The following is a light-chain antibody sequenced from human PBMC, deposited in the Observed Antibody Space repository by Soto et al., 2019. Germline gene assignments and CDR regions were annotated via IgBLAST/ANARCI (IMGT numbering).Light chain of an antibody. CDR2: DVS. J-gene: IGLJ2*01. V-gene: IGLV2-14*01. CDR1: SSDVGGYNY. Sequence: QSALTQPASVSGSPGQSITISCTGTSSDVGGYNYVSWHQQHPGKAPKLMIYDVSNRPSGVSNRFSGSKSGNTASLTISGLQAEDEANYYCTSYTSSSTLEVVFGGGTQLTVL. CDR3: TSYTSSSTLEVV.